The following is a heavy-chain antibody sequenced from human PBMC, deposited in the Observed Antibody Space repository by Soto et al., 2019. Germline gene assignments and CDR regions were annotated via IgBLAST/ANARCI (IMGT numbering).Heavy chain of an antibody. V-gene: IGHV4-31*03. CDR1: GGSISGGGYY. CDR2: IYYSGTT. J-gene: IGHJ5*02. D-gene: IGHD6-13*01. CDR3: AGAWTATAGWANWFDL. Sequence: QVQLQESGPGLVEPSQTLSLTCTVSGGSISGGGYYWSWIRQHPGKGLEWIGYIYYSGTTYYNPSLKSRLTIAADTSKTQYSLKLSSVTAGDTAVYYCAGAWTATAGWANWFDLWGQGTLVTVS.